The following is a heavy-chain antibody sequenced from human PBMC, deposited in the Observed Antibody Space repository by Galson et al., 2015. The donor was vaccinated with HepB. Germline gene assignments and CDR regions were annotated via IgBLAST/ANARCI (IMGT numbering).Heavy chain of an antibody. J-gene: IGHJ4*02. D-gene: IGHD1-26*01. Sequence: SLRLSCAASGFTFRSYAMHWVRQAPGKGLEWVAVISYDGSNKYYADSVKGRFTISRDNSKNTLYLQMNSLRAEDTAVYYCARDAGPVGPHEETYWGQGTLVTVSS. CDR3: ARDAGPVGPHEETY. V-gene: IGHV3-30-3*01. CDR1: GFTFRSYA. CDR2: ISYDGSNK.